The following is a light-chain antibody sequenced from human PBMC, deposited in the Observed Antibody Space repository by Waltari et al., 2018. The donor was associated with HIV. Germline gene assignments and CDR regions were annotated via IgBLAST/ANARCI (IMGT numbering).Light chain of an antibody. CDR1: RSNLGAGFD. CDR3: QSYDRGGSGSGV. CDR2: DNP. J-gene: IGLJ3*02. Sequence: QSVLTQPPSVSGAPGQRVSISCTGSRSNLGAGFDVHWYQQVPGKAPPLLIYDNPIRPSGVTSRLSGSESGASASLAITGLQAEDEASYYCQSYDRGGSGSGVFGGGTKLTVL. V-gene: IGLV1-40*01.